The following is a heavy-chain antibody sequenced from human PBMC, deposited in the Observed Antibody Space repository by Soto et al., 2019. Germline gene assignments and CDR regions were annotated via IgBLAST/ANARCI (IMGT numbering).Heavy chain of an antibody. V-gene: IGHV1-69*02. CDR2: IITISGIS. CDR3: ARAGRTYDVLAPFSDYYMDG. J-gene: IGHJ6*03. CDR1: RDTFSRYI. D-gene: IGHD3-9*01. Sequence: QVQLVQSGAEGKKPGSSGKVSCKASRDTFSRYIINWVRQAPGQGPDWMARIITISGISNYAHKCKGRVTLTADKSTTTAYMELSSLRSEDTAVYYLARAGRTYDVLAPFSDYYMDGWGKGDSVTVSS.